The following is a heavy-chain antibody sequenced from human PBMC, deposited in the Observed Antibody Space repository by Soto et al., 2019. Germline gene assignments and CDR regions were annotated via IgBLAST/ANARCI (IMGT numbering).Heavy chain of an antibody. D-gene: IGHD1-1*01. V-gene: IGHV5-51*01. Sequence: EAQLVQSGAEVKKPGESLKISCKVSGYHFPAYWIGWVRHIPGKGLEWLGIIYPGDSDTRYSPSFQGQVTISADKSTSTAYLQWNSLKASDTAIYYCARRVEHYRVQWAFDIWGQGTMVTVSS. J-gene: IGHJ3*02. CDR3: ARRVEHYRVQWAFDI. CDR2: IYPGDSDT. CDR1: GYHFPAYW.